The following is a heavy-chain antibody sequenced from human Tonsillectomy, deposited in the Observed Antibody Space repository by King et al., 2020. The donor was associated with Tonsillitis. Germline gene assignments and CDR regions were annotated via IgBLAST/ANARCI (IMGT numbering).Heavy chain of an antibody. CDR3: ARGYCSSTSCLGAAFDI. J-gene: IGHJ3*02. CDR1: VYTFTSYG. D-gene: IGHD2-2*01. CDR2: ISAYNGNT. Sequence: QLVQSGAEVKKPGASVKVSCKASVYTFTSYGISWVRQAPGQGLEWMGWISAYNGNTNNAQKLQGRVTMTPDTSTSTAYMELRSLRSDDTAVYYCARGYCSSTSCLGAAFDIWGQGTMVTVSS. V-gene: IGHV1-18*01.